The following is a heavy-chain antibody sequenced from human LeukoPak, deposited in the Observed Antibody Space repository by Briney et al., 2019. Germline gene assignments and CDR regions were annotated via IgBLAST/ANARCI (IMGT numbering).Heavy chain of an antibody. D-gene: IGHD1-1*01. CDR1: EFTFSTYH. Sequence: GGSLRLSCAASEFTFSTYHMHWVRQAPGKGLEWVSSLSSSSSSFIYYADSVKGRFTISRDNAKNSLYLQMNSLRAEDTAVYYCARGTYWSSLDFDYWGQGTLVTVSS. V-gene: IGHV3-21*01. CDR2: LSSSSSSFI. CDR3: ARGTYWSSLDFDY. J-gene: IGHJ4*02.